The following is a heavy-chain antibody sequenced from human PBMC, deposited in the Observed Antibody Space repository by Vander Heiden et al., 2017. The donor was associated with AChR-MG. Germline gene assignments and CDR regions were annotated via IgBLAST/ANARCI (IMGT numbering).Heavy chain of an antibody. V-gene: IGHV1-69*01. D-gene: IGHD6-13*01. Sequence: KKPGSSVKVSCKASGGTFSRYAISWVRQAPGQGLEWMGGIIPIFGTANYAQKFQGRVTITADESTSTAYMELSSLRSEDTAVYYCARVIAAAGRLGRYYYMDVWGKGTTVTVSS. CDR1: GGTFSRYA. J-gene: IGHJ6*03. CDR3: ARVIAAAGRLGRYYYMDV. CDR2: IIPIFGTA.